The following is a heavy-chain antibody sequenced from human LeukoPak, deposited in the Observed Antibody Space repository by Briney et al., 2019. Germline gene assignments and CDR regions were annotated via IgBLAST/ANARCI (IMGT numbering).Heavy chain of an antibody. CDR1: GYTLTDYY. D-gene: IGHD2-15*01. Sequence: SVTVSCLASGYTLTDYYMHWVRLAPAPAMEWMGWISPNSGGTNYAQNFQGGVTMTRDTSVSTAYMELSSLRSDDTAVYYCATDPDRYCSGGSCYSFDYWGQGTLVTVSS. J-gene: IGHJ4*02. V-gene: IGHV1-2*02. CDR2: ISPNSGGT. CDR3: ATDPDRYCSGGSCYSFDY.